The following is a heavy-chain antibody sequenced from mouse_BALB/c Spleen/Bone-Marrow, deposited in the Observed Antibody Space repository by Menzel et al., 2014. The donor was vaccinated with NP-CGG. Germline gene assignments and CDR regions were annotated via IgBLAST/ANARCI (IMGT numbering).Heavy chain of an antibody. CDR3: AYYRYDVSY. CDR1: GYTFTSYW. D-gene: IGHD2-14*01. J-gene: IGHJ2*01. V-gene: IGHV1S41*01. CDR2: IAPGSGST. Sequence: DLVKPGASVKLSCKASGYTFTSYWINWIKQRPGQGLEWIGRIAPGSGSTYYNEMFKGKAILTVDTSSSTAYIQLSSLSSEDSAVYFCAYYRYDVSYWGQGTTRTVSS.